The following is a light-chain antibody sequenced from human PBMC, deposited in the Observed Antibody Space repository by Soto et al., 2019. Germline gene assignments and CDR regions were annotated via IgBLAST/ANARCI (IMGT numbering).Light chain of an antibody. Sequence: DIQMTQSPTSLSASVRDRVTMTFRASHNIRGYLNWYQQKPGKAPNLLIYAASSLQSGIPSRFSGSGSETDFTLTISSLQPEDIATYYCQQYDNLPITFGQGTRLEI. CDR1: HNIRGY. CDR2: AAS. CDR3: QQYDNLPIT. J-gene: IGKJ5*01. V-gene: IGKV1-33*01.